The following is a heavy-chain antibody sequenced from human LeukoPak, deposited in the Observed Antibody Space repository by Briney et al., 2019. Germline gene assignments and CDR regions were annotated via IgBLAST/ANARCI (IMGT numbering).Heavy chain of an antibody. D-gene: IGHD3-10*01. V-gene: IGHV4-34*01. CDR3: ARGGLRYYGSGSYYNAKARSAFDI. J-gene: IGHJ3*02. Sequence: SETLSLTCAVYGGSFSGYCWSWIRQPPGKGLEWIGEINHSGSTNYNPSLKSRVTISVDTSKNQFSLKLSSVTAADTAVYYCARGGLRYYGSGSYYNAKARSAFDIWGQGTMVTVSS. CDR1: GGSFSGYC. CDR2: INHSGST.